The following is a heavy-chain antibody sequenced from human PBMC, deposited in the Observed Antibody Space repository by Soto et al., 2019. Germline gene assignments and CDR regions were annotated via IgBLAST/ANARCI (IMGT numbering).Heavy chain of an antibody. Sequence: QLQESGPGLVKPSETLSLTCSVSGDSINSDKYYWGWIRQPPGKGLEWIGSIHYRGNTYYNPAPQTRVSMTLDKSKSQFPMRLSYVTAADSAVYFCARLEGLATISYYFDFWGQGAQVTVSS. CDR1: GDSINSDKYY. CDR3: ARLEGLATISYYFDF. D-gene: IGHD3-9*01. V-gene: IGHV4-39*01. CDR2: IHYRGNT. J-gene: IGHJ4*02.